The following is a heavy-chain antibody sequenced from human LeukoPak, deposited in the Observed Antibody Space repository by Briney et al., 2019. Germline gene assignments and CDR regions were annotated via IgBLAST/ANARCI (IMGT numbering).Heavy chain of an antibody. Sequence: SETLSLTCTVSGASISGWYWSWIRQPAGKGLEWIGRIYTSGSTNCNPSLKSRVTISVDTSKNQFSLKLSSVTAADTAVYYCARDRAAAGWGDFDYWGQGTLVTVSS. CDR2: IYTSGST. J-gene: IGHJ4*02. CDR1: GASISGWY. V-gene: IGHV4-4*07. CDR3: ARDRAAAGWGDFDY. D-gene: IGHD3-16*01.